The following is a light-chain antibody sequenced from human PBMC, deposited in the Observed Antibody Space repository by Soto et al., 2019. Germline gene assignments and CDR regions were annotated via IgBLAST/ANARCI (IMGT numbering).Light chain of an antibody. J-gene: IGLJ3*02. CDR3: QSYDSSEWV. V-gene: IGLV1-40*01. CDR1: SSNIGAGYD. CDR2: GNN. Sequence: QSVLTQPPSVSGAPGQRVTISCTGSSSNIGAGYDVHWYQQLPGTAPKLLIYGNNNRPSGVPDRFSGSKSGTSASLAITGLQAEDEADYYCQSYDSSEWVFGGGTKLTVL.